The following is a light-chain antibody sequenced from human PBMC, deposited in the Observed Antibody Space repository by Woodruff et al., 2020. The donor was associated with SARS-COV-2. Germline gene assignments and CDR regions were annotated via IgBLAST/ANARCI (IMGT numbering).Light chain of an antibody. CDR2: GAS. CDR1: QSVSSSY. CDR3: QQYGSSPWT. V-gene: IGKV3-20*01. Sequence: ASQSVSSSYLAWYQQKPGQAPRLLIYGASSRATGIPDRFSGSGSGTDFTLTISRLEPEDFAVYYCQQYGSSPWTFGQGTMV. J-gene: IGKJ1*01.